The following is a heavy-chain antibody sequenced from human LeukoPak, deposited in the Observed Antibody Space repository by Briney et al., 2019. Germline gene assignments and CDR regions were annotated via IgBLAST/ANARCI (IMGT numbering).Heavy chain of an antibody. V-gene: IGHV4-59*11. J-gene: IGHJ3*02. CDR2: ICGIGIT. Sequence: SGTLCLTCAVSGDSISSHYLNWIRQAPGKGLEWIGYICGIGITNYNASLKGRFTISIDTPKNKFSPTLRSVTAADTALYYCARDPTTVTKGFDIWGQGTVVTVSS. CDR3: ARDPTTVTKGFDI. CDR1: GDSISSHY. D-gene: IGHD4-11*01.